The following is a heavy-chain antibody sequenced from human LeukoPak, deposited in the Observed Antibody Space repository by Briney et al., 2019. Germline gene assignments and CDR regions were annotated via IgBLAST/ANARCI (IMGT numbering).Heavy chain of an antibody. J-gene: IGHJ3*02. Sequence: ASVKVSCKASGYTFTSYAMNWVRQAPGQGLEWMGWINTNTGNPTYAQGFTGRFVFSLDTSVSTAYLQISSLKADDTAVYYCATVARNDAFDIWGQGTMVTVSS. CDR3: ATVARNDAFDI. CDR1: GYTFTSYA. CDR2: INTNTGNP. V-gene: IGHV7-4-1*02.